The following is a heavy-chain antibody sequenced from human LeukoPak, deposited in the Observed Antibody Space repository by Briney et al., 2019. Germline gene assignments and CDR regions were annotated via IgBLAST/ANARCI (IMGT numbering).Heavy chain of an antibody. J-gene: IGHJ3*02. V-gene: IGHV3-48*01. CDR2: ISSSSSTT. Sequence: GGSLRLSCAASGFTFSSYSMNWVRQAPGKGLEWVSYISSSSSTTYYADSVKGRFTISRDNAKNSLYLQMNSLRAEDTAVYYCARDAKLRYFDWLPDAFDIWGQGTMATVPS. CDR1: GFTFSSYS. CDR3: ARDAKLRYFDWLPDAFDI. D-gene: IGHD3-9*01.